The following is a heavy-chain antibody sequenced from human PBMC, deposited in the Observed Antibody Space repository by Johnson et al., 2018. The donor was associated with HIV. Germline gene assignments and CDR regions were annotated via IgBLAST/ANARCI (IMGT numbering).Heavy chain of an antibody. CDR3: ASDLLGIYSGSYSSYAFDI. D-gene: IGHD1-26*01. J-gene: IGHJ3*02. V-gene: IGHV3-7*05. CDR1: GFTFTNYW. CDR2: IKEDGNDD. Sequence: VQLVESGGGLVQPGGSLRLSCAASGFTFTNYWMSWVRQAPGKGLEWVANIKEDGNDDYYVDSLKGRFTVFRDNAKNSLYLQMDNLRNEDTAVYYCASDLLGIYSGSYSSYAFDIWGQGTMVTVSS.